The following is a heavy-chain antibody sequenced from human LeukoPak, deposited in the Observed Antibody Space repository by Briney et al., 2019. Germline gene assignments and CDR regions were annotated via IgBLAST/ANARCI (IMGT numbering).Heavy chain of an antibody. CDR1: GFTLDDYA. V-gene: IGHV3-9*01. CDR2: ISWNSNNI. CDR3: ATNGGGDSGYGNFDY. D-gene: IGHD5-12*01. Sequence: GRSLRPACAVSGFTLDDYAMHWVRQVPGKGLEWVSCISWNSNNINYADSVKGRFTISRDNAKNSLYLQMNSLRAEDTALYYCATNGGGDSGYGNFDYWGQGTLVTVSS. J-gene: IGHJ4*02.